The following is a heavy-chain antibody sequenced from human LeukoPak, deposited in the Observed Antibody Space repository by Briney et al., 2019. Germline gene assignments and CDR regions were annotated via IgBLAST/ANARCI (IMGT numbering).Heavy chain of an antibody. J-gene: IGHJ4*02. V-gene: IGHV4-59*01. CDR3: AREGDGDYIFN. CDR2: IYYSGST. CDR1: GGSISSYY. D-gene: IGHD4-17*01. Sequence: SETLSLTCTVSGGSISSYYWSWIRQPPGKGLEWIGYIYYSGSTNYNPSLKSRVTISVDTSKNQFSLKLSSVTAADTAVYYCAREGDGDYIFNWGQGTLVTVSS.